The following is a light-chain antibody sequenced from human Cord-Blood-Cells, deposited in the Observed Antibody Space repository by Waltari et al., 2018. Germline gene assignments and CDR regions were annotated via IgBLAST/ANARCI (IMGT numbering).Light chain of an antibody. Sequence: EIVLTQSPGTLSFSPGARVTLSCRASQSVSSSYLAWYQQKPGQAPRLLIYGASSRPTGIPDRFSGSGSGTDFTLTISRLEPEDFAVYYCQQYGSSRVTFGGGTKVEIK. CDR1: QSVSSSY. V-gene: IGKV3-20*01. CDR2: GAS. CDR3: QQYGSSRVT. J-gene: IGKJ4*01.